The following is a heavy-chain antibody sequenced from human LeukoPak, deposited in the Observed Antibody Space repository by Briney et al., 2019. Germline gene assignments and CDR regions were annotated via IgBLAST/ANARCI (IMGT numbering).Heavy chain of an antibody. CDR2: IDTAGNT. CDR1: EFTFSNYD. Sequence: GGSLRLSCAASEFTFSNYDMHWVRHATGKGLEWVSTIDTAGNTWYPGSVKGRFTISRENAKNSLTLQMNSLRVGDTAVYYCARAKMPGIQTAGRVNYFEFWGQGTLVTVSS. V-gene: IGHV3-13*01. J-gene: IGHJ4*02. D-gene: IGHD6-13*01. CDR3: ARAKMPGIQTAGRVNYFEF.